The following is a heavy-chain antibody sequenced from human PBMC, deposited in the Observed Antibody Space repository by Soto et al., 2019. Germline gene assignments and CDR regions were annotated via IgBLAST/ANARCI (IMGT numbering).Heavy chain of an antibody. V-gene: IGHV1-46*03. J-gene: IGHJ6*03. CDR3: AREMVRGYYYMDV. CDR2: INPSGGST. Sequence: ASVKVSCKASGYTFTSYYMHWVRQAPGQGLEWMGIINPSGGSTSYAQKFQGRVTMTGDTSTSTVYMELSSLRSEDTAVYYCAREMVRGYYYMDVWGKGTSVTVSS. D-gene: IGHD3-10*01. CDR1: GYTFTSYY.